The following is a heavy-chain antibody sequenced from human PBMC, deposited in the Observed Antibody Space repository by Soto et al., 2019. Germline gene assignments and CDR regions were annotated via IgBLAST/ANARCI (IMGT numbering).Heavy chain of an antibody. CDR1: GFTFSSYG. Sequence: PGGSLRLSCAASGFTFSSYGMHWVRQAPGKGPEWVAGIWYDGSNKYYADSGKGRFTISRDNSKNTLYLKMNRVRDEDTAVYYCARDRDGGTYTCFDNWGQGTRVTVSS. D-gene: IGHD1-26*01. CDR2: IWYDGSNK. CDR3: ARDRDGGTYTCFDN. J-gene: IGHJ4*02. V-gene: IGHV3-33*01.